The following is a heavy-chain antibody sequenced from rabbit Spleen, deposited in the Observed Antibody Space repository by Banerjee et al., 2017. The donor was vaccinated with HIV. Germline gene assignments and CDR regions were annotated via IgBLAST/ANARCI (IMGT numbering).Heavy chain of an antibody. V-gene: IGHV1S7*01. D-gene: IGHD4-1*01. CDR2: IDPIFGST. CDR3: VRNSGWGLTYFKL. CDR1: GFDFSRYY. Sequence: QLVESGGGLVQPGGSLKLSCKASGFDFSRYYMSWVRQAPGKGLEWIGDIDPIFGSTYYASWVNGRFTISSHNAQNTLYLQLNSLTIADTATYFCVRNSGWGLTYFKLWGPGTLVTVS. J-gene: IGHJ4*01.